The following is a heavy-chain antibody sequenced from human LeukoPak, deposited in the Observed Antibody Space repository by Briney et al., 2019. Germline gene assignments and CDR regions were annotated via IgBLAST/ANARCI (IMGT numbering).Heavy chain of an antibody. V-gene: IGHV1-69*06. CDR1: GGTFSSYA. J-gene: IGHJ4*02. D-gene: IGHD5-12*01. Sequence: GASVKVSCKASGGTFSSYAISWVRQAPGQGLEWMGGIIPIFGTANYAQKFQGRVTITADKSTSTAYMELSSLRSEDTAVYYCARDPGSGYEEHFDYWGQGTLVTVSS. CDR3: ARDPGSGYEEHFDY. CDR2: IIPIFGTA.